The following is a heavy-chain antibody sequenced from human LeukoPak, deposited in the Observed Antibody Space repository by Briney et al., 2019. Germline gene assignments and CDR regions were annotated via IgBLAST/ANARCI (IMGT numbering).Heavy chain of an antibody. J-gene: IGHJ5*02. CDR1: GGSISSYY. V-gene: IGHV4-59*08. CDR2: IYYSGST. Sequence: SETLSLTCTVSGGSISSYYWSWIRQPPGKGLEWIGHIYYSGSTNYNPSLKSRVTISVDTSKNQFSLKLSSVTAADTAVYYCARRYCSSTSCYRGWFDPWGQGTLVTVSS. D-gene: IGHD2-2*01. CDR3: ARRYCSSTSCYRGWFDP.